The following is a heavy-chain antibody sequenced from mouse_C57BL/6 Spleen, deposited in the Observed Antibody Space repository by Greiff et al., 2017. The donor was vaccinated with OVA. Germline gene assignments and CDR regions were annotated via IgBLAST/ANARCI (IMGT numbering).Heavy chain of an antibody. CDR2: IRLKSDNYAT. V-gene: IGHV6-3*01. CDR1: GFTFSNYW. Sequence: DVKVVESGGGLVQPGGSMKLSCVASGFTFSNYWMNWVRQSPEKGLEWVAQIRLKSDNYATHYAESVKGRFTISRDDSKSSVYLQMNNLRAEDTGIYYCTSLLYAMDYWGQGTSVTVSS. CDR3: TSLLYAMDY. J-gene: IGHJ4*01.